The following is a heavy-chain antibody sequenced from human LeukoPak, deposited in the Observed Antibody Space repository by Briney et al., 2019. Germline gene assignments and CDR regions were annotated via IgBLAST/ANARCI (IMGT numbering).Heavy chain of an antibody. J-gene: IGHJ5*02. V-gene: IGHV5-51*07. CDR2: IYPGDSDT. CDR3: ARTRTMVRGVTKNQYNWFDP. CDR1: GYSFTSYW. D-gene: IGHD3-10*01. Sequence: GESLKISCRGSGYSFTSYWIGWVHQMPRKGLEWMGIIYPGDSDTRYSPSFQGQVTVSADKSISTAYLQWSSLKASDTAMYYCARTRTMVRGVTKNQYNWFDPWGQGTLVTVSS.